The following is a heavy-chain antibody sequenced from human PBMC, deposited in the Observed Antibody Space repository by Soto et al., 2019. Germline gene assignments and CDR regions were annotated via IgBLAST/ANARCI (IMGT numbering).Heavy chain of an antibody. Sequence: ASETLSLTCTVSGGSISSYYWSWIRQPPGKGLEWIGYIYYSGSTNYNPSLKSRVTISVDTSKNQFSLKLSSVTAADTAVYYCARNCCGGDCYHFDYWGQGTPVTVSS. CDR2: IYYSGST. D-gene: IGHD2-21*02. CDR3: ARNCCGGDCYHFDY. V-gene: IGHV4-59*12. J-gene: IGHJ4*02. CDR1: GGSISSYY.